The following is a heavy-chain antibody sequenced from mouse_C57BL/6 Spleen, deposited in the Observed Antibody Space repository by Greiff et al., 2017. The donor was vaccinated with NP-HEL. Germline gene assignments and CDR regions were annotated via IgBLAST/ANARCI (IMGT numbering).Heavy chain of an antibody. J-gene: IGHJ4*01. V-gene: IGHV1-69*01. CDR2: IDPSDSYT. CDR1: GYTFTSYW. D-gene: IGHD2-3*01. CDR3: ARRNGYYPYYAMDY. Sequence: QVQLKQPGAELVMPGASVKLSCKASGYTFTSYWMHWVKQRPGQGLEWIGEIDPSDSYTTYNQKFKGKSTLTVDTSSSTSYMQLSSLTSEDSAVYYCARRNGYYPYYAMDYWGQGTSVTVSS.